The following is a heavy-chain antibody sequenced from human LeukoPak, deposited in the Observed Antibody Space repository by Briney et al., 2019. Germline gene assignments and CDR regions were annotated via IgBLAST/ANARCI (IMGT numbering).Heavy chain of an antibody. CDR3: ARNYGGNSDFDY. Sequence: PSQTLSLTCSASGDFVSSGDYYWGWFRQPPGKGLEWIGYIYNSGSTYYNPSLMSRITISADRSRNQFSLKLSSVTAADTAVYYCARNYGGNSDFDYWGQGTLVTVSS. CDR2: IYNSGST. J-gene: IGHJ4*02. D-gene: IGHD4-23*01. CDR1: GDFVSSGDYY. V-gene: IGHV4-30-4*01.